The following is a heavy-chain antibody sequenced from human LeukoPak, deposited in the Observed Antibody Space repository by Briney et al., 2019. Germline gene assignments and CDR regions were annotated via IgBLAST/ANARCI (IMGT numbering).Heavy chain of an antibody. D-gene: IGHD3-10*01. CDR3: ARDRETYYYGSGSYGSYYFDY. Sequence: ASVKVSCKASGYTFTSYYMHWVRQAPGQGLEWMGIINPSGGSTSYAQKFQGRVTMTRDTSTSTVYMELSSLRSEDTAVYYCARDRETYYYGSGSYGSYYFDYWGQGTLVTVSS. V-gene: IGHV1-46*01. J-gene: IGHJ4*02. CDR1: GYTFTSYY. CDR2: INPSGGST.